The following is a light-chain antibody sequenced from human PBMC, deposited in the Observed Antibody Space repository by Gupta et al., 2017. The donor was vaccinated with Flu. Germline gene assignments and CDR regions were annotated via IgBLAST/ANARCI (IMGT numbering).Light chain of an antibody. CDR2: EVA. V-gene: IGKV2-30*01. CDR3: MKGALPWS. CDR1: QSLVYSAGNTY. J-gene: IGKJ2*03. Sequence: DVAMSHSPLSLPVTLGQPASISCRSRQSLVYSAGNTYLTWSQQVPGQSPRRLIYEVANRLSGVTDRFSGSGGGTDFALKSSWGVAKDLGIYFCMKGALPWSFGQGTKLEIK.